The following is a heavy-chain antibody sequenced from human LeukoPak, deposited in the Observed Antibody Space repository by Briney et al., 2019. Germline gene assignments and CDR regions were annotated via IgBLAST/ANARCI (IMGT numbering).Heavy chain of an antibody. CDR3: ARHRRDGYNSQSRRHWFDP. V-gene: IGHV4-34*01. D-gene: IGHD5-24*01. CDR2: INHSGST. Sequence: PSETLSLTCAVYGGSFSGYYWSWIRQPPGKGLEWIGEINHSGSTNYNPSLKSRVTISVDTSKNQFSLKLSSVTAADTAVYYCARHRRDGYNSQSRRHWFDPWGQGTLVTVSS. CDR1: GGSFSGYY. J-gene: IGHJ5*02.